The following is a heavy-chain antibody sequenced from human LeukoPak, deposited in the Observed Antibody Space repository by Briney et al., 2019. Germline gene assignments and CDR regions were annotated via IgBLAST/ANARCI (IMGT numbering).Heavy chain of an antibody. CDR2: IYPGDSDT. V-gene: IGHV5-51*01. J-gene: IGHJ4*02. CDR1: GYSFTSYW. D-gene: IGHD3-22*01. Sequence: GESLKISCKGSGYSFTSYWIGWVRQMPGKGLEWMGIIYPGDSDTRYSPSFQGQVTISADKSISTAYLQWSSLKASDTAMYYCARQLWDYDSSGPGDYWGQGTLVTVSS. CDR3: ARQLWDYDSSGPGDY.